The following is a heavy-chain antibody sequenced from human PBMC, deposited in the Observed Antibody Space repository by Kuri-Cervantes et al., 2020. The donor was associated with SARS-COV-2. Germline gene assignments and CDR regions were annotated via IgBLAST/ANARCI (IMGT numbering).Heavy chain of an antibody. J-gene: IGHJ3*02. CDR1: GGSFSGYY. V-gene: IGHV4-34*01. CDR2: INHSGST. Sequence: GSLRLSCAVYGGSFSGYYWSWIRQPPGKGLEWIGEINHSGSTYYNPSLKSRVTISVDTSKNQFSLKLSSVTAADTAVYYCARRFPGDAFDIWGQGTMVTVSS. CDR3: ARRFPGDAFDI. D-gene: IGHD3-3*01.